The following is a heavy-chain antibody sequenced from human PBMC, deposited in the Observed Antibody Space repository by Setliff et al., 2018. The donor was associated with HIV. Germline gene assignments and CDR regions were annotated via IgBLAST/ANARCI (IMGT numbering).Heavy chain of an antibody. Sequence: SETLSLTCTVSGDSISSGSYYWSWNRQTPGKGLEWIGEINHSGSTNYNPSLKSRVTISVDTSKNQCSLKLSSVTAADTAVYYCARSKTFYDFWGGYYTHGAFKIWGLGTMVTVSS. CDR2: INHSGST. CDR1: GDSISSGSYY. D-gene: IGHD3-3*01. CDR3: ARSKTFYDFWGGYYTHGAFKI. J-gene: IGHJ3*02. V-gene: IGHV4-39*01.